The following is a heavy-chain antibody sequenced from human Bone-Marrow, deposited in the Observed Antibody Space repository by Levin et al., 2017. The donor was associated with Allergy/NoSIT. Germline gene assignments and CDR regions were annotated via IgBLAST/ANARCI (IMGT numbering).Heavy chain of an antibody. D-gene: IGHD6-19*01. CDR3: AKPVSGWYTFDY. Sequence: LSLTCAASGFTFSSYAMNWVRQAPGQGLEWVSAVSGGGGSTYYADSVKGRFTISRDNSKNTLYLQMNSLRAEDTAAYYCAKPVSGWYTFDYWGQGTLVTVSS. J-gene: IGHJ4*02. CDR2: VSGGGGST. CDR1: GFTFSSYA. V-gene: IGHV3-23*01.